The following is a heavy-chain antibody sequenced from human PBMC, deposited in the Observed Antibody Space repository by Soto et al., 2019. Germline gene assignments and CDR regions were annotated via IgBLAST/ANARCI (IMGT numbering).Heavy chain of an antibody. Sequence: GGSLRLSCVASGFTFTNYWMTWVRQAPGKGLEWVANINQDGSERTHVDSVKGRFTVSRDNAKNSLYLEMNRLRAEDTAVYYCARGDIVVVVAAGGVDVWGQGTTVTVSS. J-gene: IGHJ6*02. CDR1: GFTFTNYW. CDR2: INQDGSER. CDR3: ARGDIVVVVAAGGVDV. D-gene: IGHD2-15*01. V-gene: IGHV3-7*01.